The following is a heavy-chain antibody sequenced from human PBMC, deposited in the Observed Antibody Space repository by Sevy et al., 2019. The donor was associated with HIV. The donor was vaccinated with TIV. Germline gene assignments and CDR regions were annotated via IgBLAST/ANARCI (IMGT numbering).Heavy chain of an antibody. CDR2: MSNSGTTI. D-gene: IGHD3-10*01. CDR3: ARAWFGEADGMDV. CDR1: GFMFSDYH. V-gene: IGHV3-11*01. J-gene: IGHJ6*02. Sequence: GGSPRLSCAASGFMFSDYHMSWIRQAPGKGLQWISYMSNSGTTIYYAESVKGRFSISRDNAEKSLYLQMNSLRAEDTAVYYCARAWFGEADGMDVWGQWTTVTVSS.